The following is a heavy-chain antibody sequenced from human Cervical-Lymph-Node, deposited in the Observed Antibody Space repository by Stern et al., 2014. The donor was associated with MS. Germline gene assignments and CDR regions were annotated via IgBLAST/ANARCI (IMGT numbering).Heavy chain of an antibody. CDR2: INPNGSVT. J-gene: IGHJ4*02. V-gene: IGHV1-46*01. CDR3: TRAVGGGGRE. Sequence: MQLVESGPEVKKPGASVMVSCKTSGYTFTNYYIHWVRQAPGQGLEWMGIINPNGSVTASAQKFQGKLTMTREPSTTTVYMRLITLTSEDTAMYYCTRAVGGGGREWGQGTLVFVSS. CDR1: GYTFTNYY. D-gene: IGHD3-16*01.